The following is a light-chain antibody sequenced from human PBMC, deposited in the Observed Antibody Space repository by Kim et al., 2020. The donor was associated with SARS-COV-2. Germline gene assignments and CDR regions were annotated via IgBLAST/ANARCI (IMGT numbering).Light chain of an antibody. CDR3: QSYDSSNWV. V-gene: IGLV6-57*03. CDR2: EDN. J-gene: IGLJ3*02. Sequence: GKTVTISCSRSRCSIASNYVQWYQQRPGSAPTTVIYEDNQRPSGVPDRFSGSIDSSSNSASLTISGLKTEDEADYYCQSYDSSNWVFGGGTQLTVL. CDR1: RCSIASNY.